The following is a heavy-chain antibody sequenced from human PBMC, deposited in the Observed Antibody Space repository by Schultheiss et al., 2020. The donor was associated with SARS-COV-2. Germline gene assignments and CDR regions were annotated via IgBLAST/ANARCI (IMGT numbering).Heavy chain of an antibody. CDR3: ARGDYPYGLGV. V-gene: IGHV3-23*01. J-gene: IGHJ6*02. CDR2: ISGSGGST. Sequence: GGSLRLSCAASGFTFSSYAMSWVRQAPGKGLEWVSAISGSGGSTYYADSVKGRFTISRDIAKNTLYLQLNSLRAEDTAVYYCARGDYPYGLGVWGQGTTVTVSS. CDR1: GFTFSSYA.